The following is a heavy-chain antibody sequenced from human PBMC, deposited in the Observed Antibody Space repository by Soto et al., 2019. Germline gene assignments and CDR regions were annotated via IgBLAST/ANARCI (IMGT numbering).Heavy chain of an antibody. V-gene: IGHV1-18*01. J-gene: IGHJ4*02. CDR1: GYTFTTYG. CDR3: AREVARAGGEYDY. D-gene: IGHD3-16*01. CDR2: ISGANGHT. Sequence: QVQVVQSGAEVKKPGASVKVSCKTSGYTFTTYGIGWVRQAPGQGLEWMGWISGANGHTNYAQNVQGRVTVTTDTSTSTAYMELRSLRSDDTAVYYCAREVARAGGEYDYWGQGTLVTVSS.